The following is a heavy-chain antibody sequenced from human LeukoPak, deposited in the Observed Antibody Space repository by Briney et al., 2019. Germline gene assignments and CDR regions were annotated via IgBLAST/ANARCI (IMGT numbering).Heavy chain of an antibody. CDR2: IVPILGVA. V-gene: IGHV1-69*04. CDR3: ARVGGIAAAGNWFDP. CDR1: GGIFTNYA. J-gene: IGHJ5*02. D-gene: IGHD6-13*01. Sequence: ASVKVSCKASGGIFTNYAFSWVRQAPGQGLEWMGRIVPILGVAIYPQKFQDRVTITADKSTNTAYMEVTSLTSDDTAMYYCARVGGIAAAGNWFDPWGQGTLVTVSS.